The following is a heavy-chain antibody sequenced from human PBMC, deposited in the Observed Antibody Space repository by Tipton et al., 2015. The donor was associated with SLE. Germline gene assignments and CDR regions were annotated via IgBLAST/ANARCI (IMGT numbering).Heavy chain of an antibody. CDR2: ISGSGGST. V-gene: IGHV3-23*01. Sequence: SLRLSCAASGFTFSTYSLSWVRQAPGKGLEWVSAISGSGGSTYYADSVKGRFTISRDNSKNTLYLQMNSLRAEDTAVYYCAKDGSSGWYQAFDIWGQGTMVTVSS. CDR3: AKDGSSGWYQAFDI. D-gene: IGHD6-19*01. CDR1: GFTFSTYS. J-gene: IGHJ3*02.